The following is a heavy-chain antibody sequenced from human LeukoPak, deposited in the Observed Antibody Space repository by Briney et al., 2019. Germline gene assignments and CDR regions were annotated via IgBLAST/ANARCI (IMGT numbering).Heavy chain of an antibody. V-gene: IGHV3-7*01. CDR3: ARRRSGYSSGPFDY. D-gene: IGHD6-19*01. CDR1: GFTFSSYW. Sequence: GGSLRLSCAASGFTFSSYWMSWVRQAPGKGLEWVANIKQDGSEKYYVDSVKGRFTISRDNAKNSLYLQMNSLRAEDTAVYYCARRRSGYSSGPFDYWGQGTLVTVSS. J-gene: IGHJ4*02. CDR2: IKQDGSEK.